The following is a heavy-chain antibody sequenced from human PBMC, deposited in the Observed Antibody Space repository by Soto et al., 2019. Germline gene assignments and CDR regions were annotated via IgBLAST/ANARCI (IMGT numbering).Heavy chain of an antibody. CDR1: VGSINSGGYY. J-gene: IGHJ4*02. CDR2: IYYTGST. V-gene: IGHV4-31*03. CDR3: ARDRCSGGSCHYLDY. Sequence: SETLSLTCTVSVGSINSGGYYWTWIRQLPGTGLEWIGYIYYTGSTSYNPSLKSRLSISVDTSKNQFSLKLYSVTAADTAVYYCARDRCSGGSCHYLDYWGQGTLVTVSS. D-gene: IGHD2-15*01.